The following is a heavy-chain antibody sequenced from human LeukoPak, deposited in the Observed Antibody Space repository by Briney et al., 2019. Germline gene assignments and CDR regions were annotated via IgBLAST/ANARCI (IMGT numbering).Heavy chain of an antibody. CDR2: IYHSGST. J-gene: IGHJ3*02. Sequence: SETLSLTCTVSGYSISSGYYWGWIRQPPGKGLEWIGSIYHSGSTYYNPSLKSRVTISVDTSKNQFSLKLSSVTAADTAVYYCARLPEWIAAHDAFDIWGQGTMVTVSS. V-gene: IGHV4-38-2*02. CDR1: GYSISSGYY. CDR3: ARLPEWIAAHDAFDI. D-gene: IGHD6-13*01.